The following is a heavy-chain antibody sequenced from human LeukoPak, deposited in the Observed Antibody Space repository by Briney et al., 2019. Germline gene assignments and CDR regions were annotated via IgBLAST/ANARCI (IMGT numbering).Heavy chain of an antibody. CDR1: GFTFTTYW. J-gene: IGHJ4*02. V-gene: IGHV3-7*01. Sequence: GGSLRLSCAASGFTFTTYWMTWVRQAPGKGLEWVASMKQDGSEKFYVDSVKGRFTISRDNAKNSLYLQMNSLRAEDTAVYYCARAPYYYGSGSYSDYWGQGTLVTVSS. D-gene: IGHD3-10*01. CDR3: ARAPYYYGSGSYSDY. CDR2: MKQDGSEK.